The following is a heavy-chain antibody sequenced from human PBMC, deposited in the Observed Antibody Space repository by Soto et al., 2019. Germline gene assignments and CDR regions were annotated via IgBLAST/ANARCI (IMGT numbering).Heavy chain of an antibody. J-gene: IGHJ6*02. CDR1: GFTFSSYA. CDR2: ISGSGGST. CDR3: AKVATGLFGFYYYYGMDV. Sequence: PGGSLRLSCAASGFTFSSYAMSWVRQAPGKGLEWVSAISGSGGSTYYAGSVKGRFTISRDNSKNTLYLQMNSLRAEDTAVYYCAKVATGLFGFYYYYGMDVWGQGTTVTVSS. V-gene: IGHV3-23*01. D-gene: IGHD1-26*01.